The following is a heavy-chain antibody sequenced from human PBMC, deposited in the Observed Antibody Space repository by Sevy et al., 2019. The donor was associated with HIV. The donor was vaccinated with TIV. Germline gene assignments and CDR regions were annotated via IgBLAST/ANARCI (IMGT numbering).Heavy chain of an antibody. CDR1: GFTFSSYS. J-gene: IGHJ4*02. CDR2: ISSSSSYI. D-gene: IGHD6-6*01. Sequence: GESLKISCAAPGFTFSSYSMNWVRQAPGKGLEWVSSISSSSSYIYYADSVKGRFTISRDNAKNSLYLQMNSLRAEDTAVYYCARDSSSSFDYWGQGTLVTVSS. V-gene: IGHV3-21*01. CDR3: ARDSSSSFDY.